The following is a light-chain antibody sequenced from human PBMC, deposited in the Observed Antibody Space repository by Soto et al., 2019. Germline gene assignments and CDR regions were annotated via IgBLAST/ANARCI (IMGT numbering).Light chain of an antibody. CDR3: MQALQTPWT. J-gene: IGKJ1*01. Sequence: DIVMTQSPLSLPVTPGEPASISCRSSQSLLHSNGYTYLDWYLQKPGQSPHLLIYLGSNRASGVPDRFSVSGSGTDFTLKISRVEAEDVGVYYCMQALQTPWTFGQGTKVEIK. CDR1: QSLLHSNGYTY. V-gene: IGKV2-28*01. CDR2: LGS.